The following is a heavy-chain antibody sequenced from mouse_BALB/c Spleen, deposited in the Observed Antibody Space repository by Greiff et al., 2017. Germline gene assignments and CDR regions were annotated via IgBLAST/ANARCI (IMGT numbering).Heavy chain of an antibody. CDR3: ARDGNGAWFAY. J-gene: IGHJ3*01. Sequence: EVQLQQSGPELVKPGASVKISCKASGYTFTDYKMHWVKQSHGKSLEWIGYIYPYNGGTGYNQKFKSKATLTVDNSSSTAYMELRSLTSEDSAVYYCARDGNGAWFAYWGQGTLVTVSA. V-gene: IGHV1S29*02. CDR2: IYPYNGGT. CDR1: GYTFTDYK. D-gene: IGHD2-3*01.